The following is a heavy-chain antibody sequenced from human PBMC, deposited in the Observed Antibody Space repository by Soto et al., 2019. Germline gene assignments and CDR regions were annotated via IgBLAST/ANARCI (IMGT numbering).Heavy chain of an antibody. CDR2: ISGSGGST. CDR1: GFTFSSYA. V-gene: IGHV3-23*01. D-gene: IGHD6-25*01. CDR3: ANKGPRSRYPFDY. J-gene: IGHJ4*02. Sequence: LSLTCAASGFTFSSYAMSWVRQAPGKGLEWVSAISGSGGSTYYADSVKGRFTISRDNSKNTLYLQMNSLRAEDTAVYYCANKGPRSRYPFDYWGQGTLVTVSS.